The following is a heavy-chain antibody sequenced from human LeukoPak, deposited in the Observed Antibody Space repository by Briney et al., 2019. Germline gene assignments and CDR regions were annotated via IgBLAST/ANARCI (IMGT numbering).Heavy chain of an antibody. Sequence: PGGSLRLSCAASGFTFSSYAMSWVRQAPGKGLEWVSAISGSGGSTYYADSVKGRFTISRDNSKNTLYLQMNSLRAEDTAVYYCAKDQMGLRFLEWLSPFGYWGQGTLVTVSS. CDR1: GFTFSSYA. CDR3: AKDQMGLRFLEWLSPFGY. V-gene: IGHV3-23*01. D-gene: IGHD3-3*01. CDR2: ISGSGGST. J-gene: IGHJ4*02.